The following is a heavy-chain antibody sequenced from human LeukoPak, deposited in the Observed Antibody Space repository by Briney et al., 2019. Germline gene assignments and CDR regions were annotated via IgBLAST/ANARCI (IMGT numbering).Heavy chain of an antibody. CDR1: GITLSNYR. CDR2: ISDSGGST. V-gene: IGHV3-23*01. J-gene: IGHJ4*02. D-gene: IGHD3-22*01. Sequence: SGGSLTLSCAVSGITLSNYRMSWVRQAPGKGLEWVADISDSGGSTNYADSVKGRFTISRDNPKNTLYLQMSSLRAEDTAVYFCAKRGVVIRVILVGFHKEAYYFDSWGQGALVTVSS. CDR3: AKRGVVIRVILVGFHKEAYYFDS.